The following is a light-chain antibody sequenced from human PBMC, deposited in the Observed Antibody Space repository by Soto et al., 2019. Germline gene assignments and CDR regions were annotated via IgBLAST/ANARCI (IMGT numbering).Light chain of an antibody. CDR2: GAS. J-gene: IGKJ4*01. CDR3: QQYGSSPALT. CDR1: QSVSSSY. V-gene: IGKV3-20*01. Sequence: EIVLTQSPGTLSLSPGERATLSCRASQSVSSSYLAWYQQKPGQAPRLLLYGASSTATGIPDRFSGSGSGTDFTLTISRREPEDFAVYYCQQYGSSPALTFGGGTKVEIK.